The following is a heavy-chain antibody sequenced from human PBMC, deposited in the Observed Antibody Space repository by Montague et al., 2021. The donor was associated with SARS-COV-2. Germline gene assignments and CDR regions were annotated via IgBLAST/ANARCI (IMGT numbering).Heavy chain of an antibody. CDR1: GGSISNYY. V-gene: IGHV4-59*01. CDR3: ASGGLKSADDSYFVLDV. D-gene: IGHD2-21*02. J-gene: IGHJ6*02. Sequence: SETLSLTCTVSGGSISNYYWNWIRQPPGKGLEWIGYISYNGSTNYNPSPKSRVTMSGDTSTNQLSLNVRSVTAADTAVYYCASGGLKSADDSYFVLDVWGQGTMVTVSS. CDR2: ISYNGST.